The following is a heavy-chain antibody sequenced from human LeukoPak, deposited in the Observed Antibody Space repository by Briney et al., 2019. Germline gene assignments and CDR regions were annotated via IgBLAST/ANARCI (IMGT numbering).Heavy chain of an antibody. J-gene: IGHJ6*04. Sequence: GGSLRLSCAASGFTFSSYGMHWVRQAPGKGLEWVAVIWYDGSNKYYADSVKGRFTISRDNSKNTLYLQMNSLRAEDTAVCYCARDRFYSSFPEDMCVWGKGTTGTGSS. CDR2: IWYDGSNK. CDR1: GFTFSSYG. CDR3: ARDRFYSSFPEDMCV. D-gene: IGHD6-6*01. V-gene: IGHV3-33*01.